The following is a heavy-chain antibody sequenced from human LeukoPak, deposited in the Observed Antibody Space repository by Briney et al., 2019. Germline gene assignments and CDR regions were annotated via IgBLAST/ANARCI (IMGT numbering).Heavy chain of an antibody. D-gene: IGHD3-22*01. J-gene: IGHJ4*02. CDR1: GFTFSSYG. Sequence: QPGGSLRLSCAASGFTFSSYGMSWVRQAPGKGLEWVSAISGSGGSTYYADSVKGRFTISRDNAKNSLYLQMNSLRAEDTALYYCAKTPSLSYDSSGLFDYWGQGTLVTVSS. CDR3: AKTPSLSYDSSGLFDY. CDR2: ISGSGGST. V-gene: IGHV3-23*01.